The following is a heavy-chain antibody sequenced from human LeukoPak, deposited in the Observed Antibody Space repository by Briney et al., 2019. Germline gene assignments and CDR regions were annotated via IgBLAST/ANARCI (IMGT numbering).Heavy chain of an antibody. Sequence: SQILSLTCTVSGGSISSGGYYWSWIRQHPGKGLEWIGYIYYSGSTYYNPSLKSRVTISVDMSKNQFSLKLSSVTAADTAVYYCARASGVGEQQLVLGYWGQGTLVTVSS. CDR3: ARASGVGEQQLVLGY. D-gene: IGHD6-13*01. CDR2: IYYSGST. J-gene: IGHJ4*02. CDR1: GGSISSGGYY. V-gene: IGHV4-31*03.